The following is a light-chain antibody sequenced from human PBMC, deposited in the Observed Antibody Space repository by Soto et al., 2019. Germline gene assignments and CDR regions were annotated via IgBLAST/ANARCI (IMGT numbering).Light chain of an antibody. J-gene: IGLJ2*01. CDR2: DVT. CDR1: TSDVGGYNH. V-gene: IGLV2-14*03. Sequence: QSALTQPASVSGSPGQSITISCTGTTSDVGGYNHVSWYQPHPVKAPKLMIYDVTNRTSGVSNRFSGSKSGNTASLTISGLQAEDEADYYCSSYTNTNTLVFGGGTKLTVL. CDR3: SSYTNTNTLV.